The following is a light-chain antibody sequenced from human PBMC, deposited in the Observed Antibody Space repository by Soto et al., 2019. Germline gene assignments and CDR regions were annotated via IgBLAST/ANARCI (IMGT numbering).Light chain of an antibody. CDR1: QSISSK. CDR3: HQYTSHYRYT. CDR2: NAS. V-gene: IGKV1-5*01. Sequence: IQLTQSPCTLSESVGDRVTIACRASQSISSKLAWYQQHPGQAPKLLIFNASSLDTGVPSRFSGSGSGTEFTLTISSLQPDDFASYYCHQYTSHYRYTFGQGTKLDIK. J-gene: IGKJ2*01.